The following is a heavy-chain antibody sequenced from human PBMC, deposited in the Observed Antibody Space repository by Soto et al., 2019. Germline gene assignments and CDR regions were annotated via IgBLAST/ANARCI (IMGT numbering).Heavy chain of an antibody. Sequence: GASVKVSCKASGYSFTSNGISWVRQAPGQGLGWMGWISVDKGNTNYAQKLQGRVTMTRDTSTSTAYMELRSLRSEDTAVYYCARDLSGSSSWYFDYWGQGTLVTVSS. D-gene: IGHD6-13*01. CDR1: GYSFTSNG. CDR3: ARDLSGSSSWYFDY. V-gene: IGHV1-18*01. CDR2: ISVDKGNT. J-gene: IGHJ4*02.